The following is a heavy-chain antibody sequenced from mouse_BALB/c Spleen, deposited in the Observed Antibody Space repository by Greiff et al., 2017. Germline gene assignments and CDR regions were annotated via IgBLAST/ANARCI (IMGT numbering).Heavy chain of an antibody. CDR1: GYTFTDYA. CDR3: ARVYDYDVGYCAMDY. CDR2: ISTYNGNT. J-gene: IGHJ4*01. V-gene: IGHV1-67*01. Sequence: QVHVKQSGPEVVRPGVSVKISCKGSGYTFTDYAMHWVKQSHAKSLEWIGVISTYNGNTNYNQKFKGKATMTVDKSSSTAYMELARLTSEDSAIYYCARVYDYDVGYCAMDYWGQGTSVTVSS. D-gene: IGHD2-4*01.